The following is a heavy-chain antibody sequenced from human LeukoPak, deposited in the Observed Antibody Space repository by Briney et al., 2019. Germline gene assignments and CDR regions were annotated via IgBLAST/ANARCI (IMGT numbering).Heavy chain of an antibody. V-gene: IGHV3-30*02. CDR3: ANTPIGSGSYYPRDY. CDR1: GFTFSSYG. D-gene: IGHD3-10*01. CDR2: IRYDGSIK. J-gene: IGHJ4*02. Sequence: PGGSLRLSCAASGFTFSSYGVHWIRQAPGKGLEWVAFIRYDGSIKYYADSVKGRFTISRDNSKNTLYLQMNSLRAEDTAVYYCANTPIGSGSYYPRDYWGQGTLVTVSS.